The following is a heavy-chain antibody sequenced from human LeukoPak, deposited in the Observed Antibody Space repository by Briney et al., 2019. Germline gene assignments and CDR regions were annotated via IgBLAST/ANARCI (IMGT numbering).Heavy chain of an antibody. V-gene: IGHV1-69*01. CDR2: IIPLFGTP. D-gene: IGHD4-17*01. CDR3: ARAPLLTTVSSDYYYYFMDL. Sequence: SAKVSCKAYGGTFNTYAFSWVRQAPRQGLEWMGGIIPLFGTPNYAQKFQARLTITASESTTTFAMELRGLTSDDTAVYFCARAPLLTTVSSDYYYYFMDLWGTGTMVTVSS. CDR1: GGTFNTYA. J-gene: IGHJ6*03.